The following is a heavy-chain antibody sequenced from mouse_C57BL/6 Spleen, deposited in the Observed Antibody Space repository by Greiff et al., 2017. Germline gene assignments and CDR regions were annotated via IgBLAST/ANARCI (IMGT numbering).Heavy chain of an antibody. Sequence: EVKLVESGGGLVKPGGSLKLSCAASGFTFSSYAMSWVRQTPEKRLEWVATLSDGGSYTYYPDNVKGRFTISRDNAKNNLYLQMSHLKSEDTAMYYCAREGYFDYWGQGTTRTVSS. CDR2: LSDGGSYT. CDR1: GFTFSSYA. J-gene: IGHJ2*01. CDR3: AREGYFDY. V-gene: IGHV5-4*01.